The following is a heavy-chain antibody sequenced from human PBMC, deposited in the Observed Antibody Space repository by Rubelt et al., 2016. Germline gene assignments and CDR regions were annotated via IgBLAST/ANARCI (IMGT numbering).Heavy chain of an antibody. Sequence: ISYDGSNKYYADSVKGRFTISRDNSKNTLYLQMNSLRAEDTAVYYCARGPHPYTQDYYGMDVWGQGTTVTVSS. V-gene: IGHV3-30*01. CDR2: ISYDGSNK. J-gene: IGHJ6*02. CDR3: ARGPHPYTQDYYGMDV. D-gene: IGHD2-2*02.